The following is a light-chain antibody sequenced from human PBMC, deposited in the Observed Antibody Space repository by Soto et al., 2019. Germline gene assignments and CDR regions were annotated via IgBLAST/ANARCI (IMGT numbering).Light chain of an antibody. CDR3: HQYNNWPPMHT. Sequence: IVMTQSPATLSVFPGERATLSCRASQSISNNLAWLQQKPGQAPRLLIYAASTRATGVPARFSGSGSGTDFTLTISSLQPKDFAVYYCHQYNNWPPMHTFGQGTKLEIK. CDR1: QSISNN. J-gene: IGKJ2*01. V-gene: IGKV3-15*01. CDR2: AAS.